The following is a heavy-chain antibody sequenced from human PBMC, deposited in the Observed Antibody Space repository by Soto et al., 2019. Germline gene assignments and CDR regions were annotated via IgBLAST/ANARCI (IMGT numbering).Heavy chain of an antibody. CDR2: ISTTGNT. CDR3: EGESGENWSYEAS. Sequence: SETLSLTCTVSGDTITSFSWNWIRQSAGKGLEWIGRISTTGNTHYNPSLESRVTMSLDTSKNQFSLKLTSVTAADTAVYYCEGESGENWSYEASWGQGTLVTVSS. J-gene: IGHJ5*02. V-gene: IGHV4-4*07. D-gene: IGHD1-7*01. CDR1: GDTITSFS.